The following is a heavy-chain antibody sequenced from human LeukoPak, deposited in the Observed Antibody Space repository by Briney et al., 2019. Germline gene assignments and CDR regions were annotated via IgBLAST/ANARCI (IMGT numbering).Heavy chain of an antibody. Sequence: SETLSLTCTVSGGSISSSSYYWGWIRQPPGKGLEWIGSIYYSGSTYYNPSLKSRVTISVDTSKNQFSLKLSSVTAADTAVYYCARRTLVVVAATGADALDYWGQGTLVTVSS. V-gene: IGHV4-39*01. CDR3: ARRTLVVVAATGADALDY. J-gene: IGHJ4*02. CDR2: IYYSGST. D-gene: IGHD2-15*01. CDR1: GGSISSSSYY.